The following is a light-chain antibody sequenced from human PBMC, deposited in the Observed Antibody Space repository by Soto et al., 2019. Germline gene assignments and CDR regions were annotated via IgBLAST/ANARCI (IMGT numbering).Light chain of an antibody. Sequence: QSALTQPASVSGSPGQSITISCTGTSSDVGSYNLVSWYQQHPGKAPNLMIYEVSKRPSGVSNRFSGSKSGNTASLTISGRQAEDEADYYCCSYAGSSTYVFGTGTKLTVL. CDR2: EVS. CDR3: CSYAGSSTYV. V-gene: IGLV2-23*02. CDR1: SSDVGSYNL. J-gene: IGLJ1*01.